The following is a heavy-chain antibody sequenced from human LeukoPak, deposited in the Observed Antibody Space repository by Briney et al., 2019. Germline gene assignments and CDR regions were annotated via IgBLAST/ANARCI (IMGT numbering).Heavy chain of an antibody. J-gene: IGHJ4*02. CDR3: ARGDYDYVWGSYSDFDY. CDR2: INAGNGNT. V-gene: IGHV1-3*03. D-gene: IGHD3-16*01. CDR1: GYTFTNYA. Sequence: VASVKVSCKASGYTFTNYAMHWVRQAPGQRLEWMGWINAGNGNTRYSQEFQGRLTITRDTSASTVYMELSSLRSEDMAVYYCARGDYDYVWGSYSDFDYWGQGTLVSVSS.